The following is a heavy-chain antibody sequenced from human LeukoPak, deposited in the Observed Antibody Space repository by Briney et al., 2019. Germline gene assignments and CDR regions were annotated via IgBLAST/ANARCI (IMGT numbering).Heavy chain of an antibody. D-gene: IGHD2-8*02. CDR1: GGSISSGY. CDR3: AGGSGASWFDP. CDR2: IYNSGRS. J-gene: IGHJ5*02. V-gene: IGHV4-59*01. Sequence: SETLSLTCSVSGGSISSGYWSWIRQPPGKGLEWIAYIYNSGRSKYNPSLKSRVTISLDTSKNQFSLKLSSVTAADTAVYYCAGGSGASWFDPWGQETLVTASS.